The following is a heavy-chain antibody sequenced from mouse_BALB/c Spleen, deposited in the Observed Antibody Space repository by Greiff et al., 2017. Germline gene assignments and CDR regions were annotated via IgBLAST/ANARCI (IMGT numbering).Heavy chain of an antibody. J-gene: IGHJ2*01. D-gene: IGHD2-4*01. CDR3: ARYTMITTSYFDY. CDR1: GDSITSGY. Sequence: VQLQQSGPSLVKPSQTLSLTCSVTGDSITSGYWNWIRKFPGNKLEYMGYISYSGSTYYNPSLKSRISITRDTSKNQYYLQLNSVTTEDTATYYCARYTMITTSYFDYWGQGTTLTVSS. CDR2: ISYSGST. V-gene: IGHV3-8*02.